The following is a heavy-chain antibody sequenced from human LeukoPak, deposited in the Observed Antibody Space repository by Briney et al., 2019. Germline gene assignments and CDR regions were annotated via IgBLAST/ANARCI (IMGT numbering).Heavy chain of an antibody. Sequence: SETLSLTCAVSGGSISSGVFSWNWIRQPPGKGLEWIGQIYHSGTTHYNPSLENRVSLSVDKTKNQFSLRLSSLTAADTAVYYCARHELHSYGYFFDAFDIWGQGTMVTVSS. CDR3: ARHELHSYGYFFDAFDI. V-gene: IGHV4-30-2*01. J-gene: IGHJ3*02. CDR2: IYHSGTT. D-gene: IGHD5-18*01. CDR1: GGSISSGVFS.